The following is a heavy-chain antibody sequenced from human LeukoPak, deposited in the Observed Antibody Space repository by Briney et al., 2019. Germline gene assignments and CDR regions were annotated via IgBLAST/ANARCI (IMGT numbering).Heavy chain of an antibody. D-gene: IGHD1-14*01. CDR1: RFIFNTYG. CDR3: ARDQWRFGYNLGFDI. Sequence: GGSLRLSCAASRFIFNTYGMHWVRQAPGKGLEWVSYISGSSSTIYYADSVKGRFTISRDNAKNSLYLQMNSLRDEDTAVYYCARDQWRFGYNLGFDIWGQGTMVTVSS. V-gene: IGHV3-48*02. CDR2: ISGSSSTI. J-gene: IGHJ3*02.